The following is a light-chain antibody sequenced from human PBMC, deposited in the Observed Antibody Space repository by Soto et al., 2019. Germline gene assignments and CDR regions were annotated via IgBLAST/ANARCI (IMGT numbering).Light chain of an antibody. CDR3: HQLNSYPHT. J-gene: IGKJ4*01. CDR1: QGISSY. CDR2: AAS. Sequence: IQLTQSPSSLSASVGDSVTITCRASQGISSYLAWYQQKPGKAPNLLIYAASTLQSGVPSRFSGSGSGTDFTLTISSLLPEDFATYYCHQLNSYPHTFGGGTKVEIK. V-gene: IGKV1-9*01.